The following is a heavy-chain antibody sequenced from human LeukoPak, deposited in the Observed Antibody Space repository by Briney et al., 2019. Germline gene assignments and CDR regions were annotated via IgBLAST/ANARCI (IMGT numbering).Heavy chain of an antibody. V-gene: IGHV3-48*01. Sequence: GGSLRLSCAASGFTFSIYSMNWVRQAPGKGLEWVSYISSSSSTIYYADSVKGRFTISRDNAKNSLYLQMNSLRAEDTAVYYCATDTRGITMVRGVPPAFDYWGQGTLVTVSS. J-gene: IGHJ4*02. CDR2: ISSSSSTI. CDR3: ATDTRGITMVRGVPPAFDY. D-gene: IGHD3-10*01. CDR1: GFTFSIYS.